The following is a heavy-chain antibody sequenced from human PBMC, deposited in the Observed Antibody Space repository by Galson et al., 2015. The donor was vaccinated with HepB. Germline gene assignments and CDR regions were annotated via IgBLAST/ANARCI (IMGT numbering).Heavy chain of an antibody. D-gene: IGHD2-21*01. CDR1: TFIFSTYS. V-gene: IGHV3-48*04. CDR2: ISSSSTTI. Sequence: SLRLSCAASTFIFSTYSMNWVRQAPGRGLEWVSYISSSSTTIYYADSVKGRFTISRDNAKNSLYLQMNSLRAEDTAVYYCAKYSVLQLWPRGGYFDSWGQGTLVTVSS. J-gene: IGHJ4*02. CDR3: AKYSVLQLWPRGGYFDS.